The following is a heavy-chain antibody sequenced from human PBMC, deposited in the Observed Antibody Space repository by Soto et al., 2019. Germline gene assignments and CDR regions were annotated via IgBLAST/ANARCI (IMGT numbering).Heavy chain of an antibody. J-gene: IGHJ4*02. CDR1: GFTFSSYG. CDR2: ISYDGSNK. Sequence: QVQLVESGGGVVQPGRSLRLSCAASGFTFSSYGMHWVRQAPGKGLEWVAVISYDGSNKYYADSVKGRFTISRDNSKNTLYLQMNSLRAEDTAVYYCAKSQGDSYCTNGVCYWDRPNYFDYWGQGTLVTVSS. V-gene: IGHV3-30*18. CDR3: AKSQGDSYCTNGVCYWDRPNYFDY. D-gene: IGHD2-8*01.